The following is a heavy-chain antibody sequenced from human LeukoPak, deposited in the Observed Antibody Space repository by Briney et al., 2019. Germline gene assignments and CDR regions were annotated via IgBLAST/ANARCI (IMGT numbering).Heavy chain of an antibody. D-gene: IGHD6-13*01. CDR1: GFTFSGYD. J-gene: IGHJ4*02. CDR2: IHYDGSNN. V-gene: IGHV3-30*02. CDR3: AKDHGSSDWYYFDY. Sequence: GGSLRLSCAASGFTFSGYDMNWVRQAPGKGLEWVAFIHYDGSNNYYADSVKGRFTISGDNSKNTLYPQMNTLRADDTAVYYCAKDHGSSDWYYFDYWGQGTLVTVSS.